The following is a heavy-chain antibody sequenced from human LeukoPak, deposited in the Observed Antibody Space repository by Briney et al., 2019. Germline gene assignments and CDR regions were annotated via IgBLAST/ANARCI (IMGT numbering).Heavy chain of an antibody. CDR2: VNRDGSET. J-gene: IGHJ6*02. CDR1: GFALGSHW. Sequence: PGGSRRLSCAASGFALGSHWMTWVRQVPGRGPEWVANVNRDGSETYYLDSVKGRFTISKGNAKNSLYLQMNSLRAEDTALYHCARNNGMDVWGQGTTVIVSS. CDR3: ARNNGMDV. V-gene: IGHV3-7*03.